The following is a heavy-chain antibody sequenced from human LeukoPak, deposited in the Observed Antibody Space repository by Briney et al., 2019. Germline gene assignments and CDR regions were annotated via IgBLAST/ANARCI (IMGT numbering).Heavy chain of an antibody. D-gene: IGHD6-13*01. CDR1: GFTFDSYA. CDR2: ISGSGGNT. J-gene: IGHJ4*02. Sequence: GGSLRLSCVVSGFTFDSYAMSWVRQAPGKGLEWVSAISGSGGNTYYADSVKGRFAISRDNSKNTLNLQSNSLRAEDTAIYYCAKYSSSWYYFDYWGQGTLVTVFS. CDR3: AKYSSSWYYFDY. V-gene: IGHV3-23*01.